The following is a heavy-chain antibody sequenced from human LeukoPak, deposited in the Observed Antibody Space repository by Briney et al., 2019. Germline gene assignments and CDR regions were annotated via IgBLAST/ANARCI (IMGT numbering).Heavy chain of an antibody. CDR3: ARSFGATVTTPDFH. V-gene: IGHV3-20*04. CDR1: GFTFYDYG. CDR2: INWNGGST. D-gene: IGHD4-17*01. Sequence: GGSLRLSCPASGFTFYDYGMSWVRPAPGKGLEWVSGINWNGGSTGYADSVKGRFTISRDNAKNSLYLQMNSLRAEDTALYYCARSFGATVTTPDFHWGQGTLVTVSS. J-gene: IGHJ4*02.